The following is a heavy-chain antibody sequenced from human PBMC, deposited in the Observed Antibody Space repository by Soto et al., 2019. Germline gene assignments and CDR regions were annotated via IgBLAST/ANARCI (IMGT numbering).Heavy chain of an antibody. J-gene: IGHJ6*02. D-gene: IGHD3-10*01. CDR3: ARHASSQYYSGSGLNGLDV. V-gene: IGHV4-39*01. CDR1: GGSLTSSSYY. Sequence: SETLSLTCTVSGGSLTSSSYYWGWIRQPPGKGLDWIATIYYTGSTFYNPSLESRVAISVDTSENQFSLQLSSVTASDTAVHYCARHASSQYYSGSGLNGLDVWGQGTTVTVSS. CDR2: IYYTGST.